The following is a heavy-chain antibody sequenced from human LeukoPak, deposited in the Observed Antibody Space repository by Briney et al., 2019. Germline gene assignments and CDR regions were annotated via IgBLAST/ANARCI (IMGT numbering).Heavy chain of an antibody. J-gene: IGHJ4*02. Sequence: PGGSLRLSCAASGFTFSSYTMNWVRQALGQGLEWVSTISDPHSGSQTHYADSVKGRFTISRDNAKNTLYLQMNSLRAEDTALYFCARDGGSRGVPLDCWGQGTLVTVSS. D-gene: IGHD2-15*01. CDR1: GFTFSSYT. CDR3: ARDGGSRGVPLDC. V-gene: IGHV3-21*06. CDR2: ISDPHSGSQT.